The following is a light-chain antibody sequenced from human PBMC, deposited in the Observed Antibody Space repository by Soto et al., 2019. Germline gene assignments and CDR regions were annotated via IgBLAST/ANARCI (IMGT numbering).Light chain of an antibody. CDR3: QQYNSRIT. CDR2: KAS. J-gene: IGKJ5*01. Sequence: DIKMTQSPSTLSGSVGDRVTITCRASQNIYTWLAWYQQKPGKAPKLLIYKASSLESGVPSRFSGSGSGTEFTLTISSLQPDDFATYYCQQYNSRITFGQGTRLEIK. V-gene: IGKV1-5*03. CDR1: QNIYTW.